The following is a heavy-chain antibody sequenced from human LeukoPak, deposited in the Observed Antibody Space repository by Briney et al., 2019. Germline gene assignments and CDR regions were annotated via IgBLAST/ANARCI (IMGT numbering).Heavy chain of an antibody. D-gene: IGHD6-19*01. CDR3: ARVDSGWYEGEFDC. J-gene: IGHJ4*02. Sequence: SETLSLTCTVSGGSISSSSYYWGWIRQPPGKGLEWVGSIYYSGSTYYNPSLKSRVTISVDTSKNQFSLKLTSVTAADTAVYYCARVDSGWYEGEFDCWGQGTLVTVSS. V-gene: IGHV4-39*07. CDR2: IYYSGST. CDR1: GGSISSSSYY.